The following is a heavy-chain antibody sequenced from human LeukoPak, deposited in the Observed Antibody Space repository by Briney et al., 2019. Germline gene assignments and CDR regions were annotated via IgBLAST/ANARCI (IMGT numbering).Heavy chain of an antibody. CDR1: GFTFSTYS. V-gene: IGHV3-48*02. J-gene: IGHJ3*02. D-gene: IGHD4-17*01. CDR2: ISSSGSTI. Sequence: GGSLRLSCAASGFTFSTYSMNWVRQAPGKGLEWISYISSSGSTIYYADSVKGRFTISRDNAKNSLYLQMNSVRDEDTAVYYCARETTVTAFDIWGQGTMVTVSS. CDR3: ARETTVTAFDI.